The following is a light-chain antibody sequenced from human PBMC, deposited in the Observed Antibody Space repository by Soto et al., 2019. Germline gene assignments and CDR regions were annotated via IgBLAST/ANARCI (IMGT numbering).Light chain of an antibody. CDR3: AAWDDSRNGPVV. J-gene: IGLJ1*01. Sequence: QSVLTQPPSASGTPGQRVTISCSGSSSNIGSNTVNWYQQLPGTAPKLLIYNNDQRPSGVPDRFSGSKSGTSASLAISGLQSEDEADYYCAAWDDSRNGPVVFGTGTKVTVL. V-gene: IGLV1-44*01. CDR1: SSNIGSNT. CDR2: NND.